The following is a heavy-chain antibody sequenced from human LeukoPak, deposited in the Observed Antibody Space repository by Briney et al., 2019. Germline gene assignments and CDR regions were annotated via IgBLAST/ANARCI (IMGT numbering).Heavy chain of an antibody. CDR1: GFTFSSYA. CDR2: ISSSSSTI. CDR3: ARRYYYDSSGMGFDY. Sequence: GGSLRLSCAASGFTFSSYAMHWVRQAPGKGLEWVSYISSSSSTIYYADSVKGRFTISRDNAKNSLYLQMNSLRAEDTAVYYCARRYYYDSSGMGFDYWGQGTLVTVSS. V-gene: IGHV3-48*01. D-gene: IGHD3-22*01. J-gene: IGHJ4*02.